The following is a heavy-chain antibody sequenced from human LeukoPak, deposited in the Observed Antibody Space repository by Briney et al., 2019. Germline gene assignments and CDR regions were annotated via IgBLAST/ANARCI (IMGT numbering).Heavy chain of an antibody. Sequence: GGSLRLSCAASGYSFSSYWMHWARQVPGKGLVWVSRIDNYGRTTDYADSVKGRFTISRDNVQNTLYLQMNSLNAEDTAVYYCARDVGGAGSFWGQGTLVTVSS. CDR3: ARDVGGAGSF. D-gene: IGHD3-10*01. V-gene: IGHV3-74*01. J-gene: IGHJ4*02. CDR1: GYSFSSYW. CDR2: IDNYGRTT.